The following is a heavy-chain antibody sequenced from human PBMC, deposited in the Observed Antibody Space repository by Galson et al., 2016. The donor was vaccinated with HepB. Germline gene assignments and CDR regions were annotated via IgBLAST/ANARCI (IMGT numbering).Heavy chain of an antibody. CDR2: MNPNSGNT. D-gene: IGHD3-10*01. CDR1: GYTFTSYN. CDR3: ARDPSYGSGVWFDP. Sequence: SVKVSCKASGYTFTSYNINWVRQATGQGLEWMGWMNPNSGNTGYAQKFQGRVTMTRNTSISTAYMELSSLRSEDTAVYYCARDPSYGSGVWFDPWGRGALVTVSS. J-gene: IGHJ5*02. V-gene: IGHV1-8*01.